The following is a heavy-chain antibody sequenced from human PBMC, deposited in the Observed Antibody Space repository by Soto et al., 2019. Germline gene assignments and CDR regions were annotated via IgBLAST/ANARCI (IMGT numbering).Heavy chain of an antibody. CDR1: GYTFTSYA. D-gene: IGHD2-15*01. Sequence: GASVKVSCKASGYTFTSYAMHWVRQAPGQRLEWMGWINAGNGNTKYSQKFQGRVTITRDTSASTAYMELSSLRSEDTAVYYCARDLLVVAAKYYYYGMDVWGQGTTVTVSS. CDR3: ARDLLVVAAKYYYYGMDV. V-gene: IGHV1-3*01. J-gene: IGHJ6*02. CDR2: INAGNGNT.